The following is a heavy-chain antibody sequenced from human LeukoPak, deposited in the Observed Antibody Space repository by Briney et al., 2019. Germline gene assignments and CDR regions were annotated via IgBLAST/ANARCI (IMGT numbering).Heavy chain of an antibody. J-gene: IGHJ4*02. CDR1: GFTFSSYS. Sequence: GGSLRLSCAASGFTFSSYSMNWVRQAPGKGLEWVGFIRSKAYGGTTEYAASVKGRFTISRDDSKSIAYLQMNSLKTEDTAVYYCTRTRVVATITFDYWGQGTLVTVSS. V-gene: IGHV3-49*04. CDR2: IRSKAYGGTT. D-gene: IGHD5-12*01. CDR3: TRTRVVATITFDY.